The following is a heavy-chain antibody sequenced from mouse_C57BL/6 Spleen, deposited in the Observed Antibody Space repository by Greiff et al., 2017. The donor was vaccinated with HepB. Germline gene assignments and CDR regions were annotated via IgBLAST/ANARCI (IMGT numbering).Heavy chain of an antibody. J-gene: IGHJ4*01. CDR3: ARHREGITPDAMDY. CDR2: ISSGGSYT. CDR1: GFTFSSYG. D-gene: IGHD1-1*01. V-gene: IGHV5-6*01. Sequence: EVKLVESGGDLVKPGGSLKLSCAASGFTFSSYGMSWVRQTPDKRLEWVATISSGGSYTYYPDSVKGRFTISRDNAKNTLYLQMSRLKSEDTAMYYCARHREGITPDAMDYWGQGTSVTVSS.